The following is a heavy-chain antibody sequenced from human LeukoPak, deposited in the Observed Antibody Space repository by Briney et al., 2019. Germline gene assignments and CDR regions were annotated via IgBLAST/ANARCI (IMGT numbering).Heavy chain of an antibody. J-gene: IGHJ4*02. CDR3: AKARLDLRYFDWLTPFDY. V-gene: IGHV3-23*01. Sequence: PGGSLRLSCAASGFTFSSYDMSWVRQAPGKGLEWVSAISGSGGSTYYADSVRGRFTISRDNSKNTLYLQMNSLRAEDTAVYYCAKARLDLRYFDWLTPFDYWGQGTLVTVSS. D-gene: IGHD3-9*01. CDR1: GFTFSSYD. CDR2: ISGSGGST.